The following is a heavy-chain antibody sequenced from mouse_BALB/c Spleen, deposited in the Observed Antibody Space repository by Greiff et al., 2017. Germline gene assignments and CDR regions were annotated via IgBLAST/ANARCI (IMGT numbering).Heavy chain of an antibody. CDR2: ISNGGGST. V-gene: IGHV5-12-2*01. CDR3: ARGYGSSYAMDY. CDR1: GFTFSSYT. D-gene: IGHD1-1*01. Sequence: EVKVVESGGGLVQPGGSLKLSCAASGFTFSSYTMSWVRQTPEKRLEWVAYISNGGGSTYYPDTVKGRFTISRDNAKNTLYLQMSSLKSEDTAMYYCARGYGSSYAMDYWGQGTSVTVSS. J-gene: IGHJ4*01.